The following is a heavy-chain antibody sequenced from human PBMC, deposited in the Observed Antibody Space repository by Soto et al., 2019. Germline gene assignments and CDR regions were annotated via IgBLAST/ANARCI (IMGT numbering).Heavy chain of an antibody. J-gene: IGHJ4*02. CDR3: ARRDYGDYELGY. CDR1: GGSISSSSYY. CDR2: IYYSGST. V-gene: IGHV4-39*01. D-gene: IGHD4-17*01. Sequence: PSETLSLTCTVSGGSISSSSYYWGWIRQPPGKGLEWIGSIYYSGSTYYNPSLKSRVTISVDTSKNQFSLKLSSVTAADTAVYYCARRDYGDYELGYWGQGTLVTVSS.